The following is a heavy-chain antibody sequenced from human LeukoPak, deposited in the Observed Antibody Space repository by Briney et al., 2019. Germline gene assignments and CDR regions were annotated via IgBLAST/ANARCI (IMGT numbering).Heavy chain of an antibody. Sequence: SVKVSCKASGGTFSSYAISWVRQAPGQGLEWMGRIIPILGIANYAQKFQGRVTITADKSTSTAYMELSSLRSEDTAVYYCARVPLSYCGGDCSRSGWFDHWGQGTLVTVSS. D-gene: IGHD2-21*02. CDR1: GGTFSSYA. V-gene: IGHV1-69*04. CDR2: IIPILGIA. CDR3: ARVPLSYCGGDCSRSGWFDH. J-gene: IGHJ5*02.